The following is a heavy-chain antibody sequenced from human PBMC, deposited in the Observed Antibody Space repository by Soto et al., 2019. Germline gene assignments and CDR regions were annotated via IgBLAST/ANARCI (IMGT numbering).Heavy chain of an antibody. V-gene: IGHV1-69*12. CDR2: IIPIDATV. CDR3: ARDLLGFGYTYADV. D-gene: IGHD3-10*01. CDR1: GGTFSNYA. Sequence: QVQLVQSGAEVKKPGSSGKVSCKASGGTFSNYALISWVRQAPGQGLEWMGGIIPIDATVNYAQKFQGRITITADETTTTADMDLGSLRSEDTAVYYCARDLLGFGYTYADVWGQGTTVTVSS. J-gene: IGHJ6*01.